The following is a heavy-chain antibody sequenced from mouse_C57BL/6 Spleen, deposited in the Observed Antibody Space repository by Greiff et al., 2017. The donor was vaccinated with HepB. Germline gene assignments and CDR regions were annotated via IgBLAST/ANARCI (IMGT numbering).Heavy chain of an antibody. CDR1: GYTFTSYW. Sequence: VQLQQPGAELVKPGASVKMSCKASGYTFTSYWITWVKQRPGQALEWIGDIYPGSGSTNYNEKFKSKATLTVDTSSSTAYMQLSSLTSEDSAVYYCAREDYPNWYFDVWGTGTTVTVSS. CDR3: AREDYPNWYFDV. V-gene: IGHV1-55*01. CDR2: IYPGSGST. J-gene: IGHJ1*03. D-gene: IGHD2-4*01.